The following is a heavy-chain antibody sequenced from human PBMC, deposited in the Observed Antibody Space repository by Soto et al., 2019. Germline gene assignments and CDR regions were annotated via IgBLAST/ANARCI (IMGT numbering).Heavy chain of an antibody. Sequence: SVKVSCKASGGTFSSYAISWVRQAPGQGLEWMGGIIPIFGTANYAQKFQGRVTITADESTSTAYMELSSLGSEDTAVYYCARDRDRVGATNWFDPWGQGTLVTVSS. V-gene: IGHV1-69*13. CDR3: ARDRDRVGATNWFDP. D-gene: IGHD1-26*01. CDR1: GGTFSSYA. J-gene: IGHJ5*02. CDR2: IIPIFGTA.